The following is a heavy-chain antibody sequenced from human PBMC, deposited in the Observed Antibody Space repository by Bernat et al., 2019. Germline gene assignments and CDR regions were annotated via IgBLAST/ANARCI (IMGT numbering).Heavy chain of an antibody. J-gene: IGHJ4*02. Sequence: QVQLVESGGGVVQPGRSLRLSCAASGFIFSNYAMHWVRQAPGKGLEWVAVISDDGSNKYYADSVKGRFTISRDNPKNTLYLQMNSLRADNTAVYNCARDHPVAVLEYWGQGTLVTFSS. D-gene: IGHD6-19*01. CDR3: ARDHPVAVLEY. V-gene: IGHV3-30-3*01. CDR1: GFIFSNYA. CDR2: ISDDGSNK.